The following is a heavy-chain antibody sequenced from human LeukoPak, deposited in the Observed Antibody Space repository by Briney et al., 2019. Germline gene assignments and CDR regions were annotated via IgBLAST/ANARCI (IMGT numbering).Heavy chain of an antibody. CDR2: ITPSGGT. J-gene: IGHJ4*02. CDR3: ARDRYGDGFAHLDY. D-gene: IGHD5-24*01. Sequence: ASVKVSCKASGYTFTSYAMHWVRQAPGQGLGWMGWITPSGGTNYPQKVQGRVAITRDTSISTADMDLSRVTPDNTAVDRCARDRYGDGFAHLDYWGQGALVTVSS. CDR1: GYTFTSYA. V-gene: IGHV1-2*02.